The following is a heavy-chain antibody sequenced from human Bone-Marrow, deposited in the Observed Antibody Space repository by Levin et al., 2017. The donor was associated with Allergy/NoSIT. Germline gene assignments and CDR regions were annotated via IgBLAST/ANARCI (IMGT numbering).Heavy chain of an antibody. CDR2: ISSSGSTI. V-gene: IGHV3-48*03. Sequence: GGSLRLSCAASGFTFSSYEMNWVRQAPGKGLEWVSYISSSGSTIYYADSVKGRFTISRDNAKNSLYLQMNSLRAEDTAVYYCARETPGPQILYSSGWYGYWGQGTLVTVSS. D-gene: IGHD6-19*01. J-gene: IGHJ4*02. CDR3: ARETPGPQILYSSGWYGY. CDR1: GFTFSSYE.